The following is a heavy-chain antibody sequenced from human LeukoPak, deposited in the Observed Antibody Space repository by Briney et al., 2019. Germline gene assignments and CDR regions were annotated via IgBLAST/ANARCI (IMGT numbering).Heavy chain of an antibody. CDR2: MNPNSGNT. D-gene: IGHD4-23*01. Sequence: GASVKVSCKAPGYTFTSYDINWVRQATGQGLEWMGWMNPNSGNTGYAQKLQGRVTMTTDTSTSTAYMELRSLRSDDTAVYYCARVTGGNFYYYYYMDVWGKGTTVTVS. CDR1: GYTFTSYD. CDR3: ARVTGGNFYYYYYMDV. J-gene: IGHJ6*03. V-gene: IGHV1-8*01.